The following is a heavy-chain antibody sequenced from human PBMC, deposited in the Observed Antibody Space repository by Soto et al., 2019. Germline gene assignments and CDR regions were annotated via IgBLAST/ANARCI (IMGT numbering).Heavy chain of an antibody. D-gene: IGHD2-15*01. CDR3: ARDLGYCSGGSCHFDYYYYYMDV. V-gene: IGHV4-31*03. CDR2: IYYSGST. Sequence: SETLSLTCTVSGGSISSGGYYWSWIRQHPGKGLEWIGYIYYSGSTYYNPSLKSRVTISVDTSKNQFSLKLSSVTAADTAVYYCARDLGYCSGGSCHFDYYYYYMDVWGKGTTVTVSS. CDR1: GGSISSGGYY. J-gene: IGHJ6*03.